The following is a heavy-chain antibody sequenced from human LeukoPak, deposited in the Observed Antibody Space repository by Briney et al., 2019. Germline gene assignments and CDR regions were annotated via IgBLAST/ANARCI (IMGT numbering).Heavy chain of an antibody. D-gene: IGHD3-10*02. CDR1: GGTFSSYA. V-gene: IGHV1-69*13. Sequence: SVKVSCKASGGTFSSYAISWVRQAPGQGLEWMGGIIPIFGTANYAHKFQGRVTITADESTSTAYMELSSLRSEDTAVYYCARHEGITLYYFDYWGQGTLVTVSS. J-gene: IGHJ4*02. CDR2: IIPIFGTA. CDR3: ARHEGITLYYFDY.